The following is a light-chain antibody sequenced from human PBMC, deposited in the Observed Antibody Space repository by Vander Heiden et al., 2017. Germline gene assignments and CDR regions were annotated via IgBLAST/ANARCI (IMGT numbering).Light chain of an antibody. Sequence: EIVMTQSPATLSVSPGERATLSCRASRSISRNLAWYQQKPGQAPRLLIYGASARATGVTDRFSGSGSGTEFTLTISSLQSVDSAVYYCQQYNNWPPSWTFGQRTKVEV. CDR2: GAS. CDR3: QQYNNWPPSWT. J-gene: IGKJ1*01. V-gene: IGKV3-15*01. CDR1: RSISRN.